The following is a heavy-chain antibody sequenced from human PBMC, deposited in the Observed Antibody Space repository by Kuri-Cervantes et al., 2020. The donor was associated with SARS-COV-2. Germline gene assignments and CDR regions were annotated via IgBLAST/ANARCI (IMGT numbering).Heavy chain of an antibody. J-gene: IGHJ6*02. Sequence: SQTLSLTCAISGDSVSSNSAAWNWIRQSPSRGLEWLGRTYCRSKWYNDYAVSVKSRITINPDTSKNQFSLQLNSVTPEDTAVYYCARAGGSSWYPRFYYGMDVWGQGTTVTVSS. CDR2: TYCRSKWYN. V-gene: IGHV6-1*01. D-gene: IGHD6-13*01. CDR1: GDSVSSNSAA. CDR3: ARAGGSSWYPRFYYGMDV.